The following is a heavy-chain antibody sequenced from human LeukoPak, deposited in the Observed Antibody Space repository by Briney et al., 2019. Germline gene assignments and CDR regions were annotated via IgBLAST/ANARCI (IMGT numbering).Heavy chain of an antibody. CDR3: ARGPKGYSSSWAYFDY. CDR1: GGTFSSYA. Sequence: SVKVSCKASGGTFSSYAISWVRQAPGQGLEWMGGIIPIFGTANYAQKFQGRVTITADESTSTAYMELSSLRSEDTAVYYCARGPKGYSSSWAYFDYWGQGTLVAVSS. V-gene: IGHV1-69*01. CDR2: IIPIFGTA. J-gene: IGHJ4*02. D-gene: IGHD6-13*01.